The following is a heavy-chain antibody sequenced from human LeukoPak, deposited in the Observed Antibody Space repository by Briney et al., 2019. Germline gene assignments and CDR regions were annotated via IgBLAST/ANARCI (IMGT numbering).Heavy chain of an antibody. V-gene: IGHV4-39*07. J-gene: IGHJ3*02. Sequence: SSETLSLTCTVSGGSISSSSYYWGWIRQPPGKGLEWIGSIYYTRSTYYNPSLKSRVTISVDTSKNQFSLKLSSVTAADTAVYYCARYRDSGGRLAFDIWGQGTMATVSS. CDR2: IYYTRST. CDR1: GGSISSSSYY. CDR3: ARYRDSGGRLAFDI. D-gene: IGHD2-15*01.